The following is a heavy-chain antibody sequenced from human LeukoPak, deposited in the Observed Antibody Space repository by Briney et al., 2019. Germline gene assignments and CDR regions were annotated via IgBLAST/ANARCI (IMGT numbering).Heavy chain of an antibody. V-gene: IGHV3-48*01. CDR3: ARDWDVDTAMVTVDY. CDR1: GFTFSSYS. CDR2: ISGSGKTI. D-gene: IGHD5-18*01. J-gene: IGHJ4*02. Sequence: PGGSLRLSCAGSGFTFSSYSMSWVRHAPGKGLEWVSYISGSGKTIYYADSVKGRFTISRDNTKNSLYLQMNSLGAEDTAVYYCARDWDVDTAMVTVDYWGQGTLVTVSS.